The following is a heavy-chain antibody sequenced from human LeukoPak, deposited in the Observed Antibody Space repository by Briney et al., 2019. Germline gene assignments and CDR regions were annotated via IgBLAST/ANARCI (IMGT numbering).Heavy chain of an antibody. D-gene: IGHD5-18*01. CDR3: ASGQLWLAN. V-gene: IGHV3-7*01. CDR1: GFTFSSYS. CDR2: IKEDGSEK. Sequence: GGSLRLSCAASGFTFSSYSMNWVRQAPGKGLEWVATIKEDGSEKYYVDSVKGRFTISRDNARNSLYLQMNSLRAEDTAVYYCASGQLWLANWGQGTLVTVSS. J-gene: IGHJ4*02.